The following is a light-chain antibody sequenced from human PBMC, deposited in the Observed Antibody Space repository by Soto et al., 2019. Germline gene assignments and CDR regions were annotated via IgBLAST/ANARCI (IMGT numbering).Light chain of an antibody. CDR3: QQYWT. Sequence: EIVLTQSPGTLSLSTGERATLSCRASQSVSSSYLAWYQQKPGQAPRLLIYGASSTATGIPDRFSGSGSGTFFFLTISRLEPEDFAVYYCQQYWTFGQGTKVDIK. CDR2: GAS. J-gene: IGKJ1*01. CDR1: QSVSSSY. V-gene: IGKV3-20*01.